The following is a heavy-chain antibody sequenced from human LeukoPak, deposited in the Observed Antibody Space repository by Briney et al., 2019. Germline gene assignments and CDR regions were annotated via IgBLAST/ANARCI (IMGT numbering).Heavy chain of an antibody. Sequence: PSETLSLTCTVSGGSISSYYWGWIRQPPGKGLEWIGSIYYSGSTYYNPSLKSRVTISVDTSKNQFSLKLSSVTAADTAVYYCAYRGGGGKYYYYYYMDVWGKGTTVTISS. CDR2: IYYSGST. V-gene: IGHV4-39*01. CDR1: GGSISSYY. D-gene: IGHD3-16*01. J-gene: IGHJ6*03. CDR3: AYRGGGGKYYYYYYMDV.